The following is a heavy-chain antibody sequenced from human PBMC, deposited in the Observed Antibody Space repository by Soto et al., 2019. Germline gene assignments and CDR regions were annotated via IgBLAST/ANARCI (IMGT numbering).Heavy chain of an antibody. D-gene: IGHD3-3*01. Sequence: PSETLSLTCTVSGGSISSGGYYWSWIRQHPGKGLEWIGYIYYSGSTYYNPSLKSRVTISVDTSKNQFSLKLSSVTAADTAVYYCARDSGSGYYYGMDVWGQGTTVTVSS. V-gene: IGHV4-31*03. CDR3: ARDSGSGYYYGMDV. J-gene: IGHJ6*02. CDR2: IYYSGST. CDR1: GGSISSGGYY.